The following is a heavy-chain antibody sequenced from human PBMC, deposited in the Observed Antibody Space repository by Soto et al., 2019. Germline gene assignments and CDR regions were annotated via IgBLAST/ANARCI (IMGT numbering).Heavy chain of an antibody. CDR1: GGSISSGGYS. V-gene: IGHV4-30-2*01. D-gene: IGHD5-12*01. J-gene: IGHJ6*02. CDR3: ARDSGYDLGYNGMDV. CDR2: IYHSGST. Sequence: SETLSLTCAVSGGSISSGGYSWSWIRQPPGKGLEWIGYIYHSGSTYYNPSLKSRVTISVDRSENQVSLKLSSVTAADTAVYYCARDSGYDLGYNGMDVWGQGTTVTVAS.